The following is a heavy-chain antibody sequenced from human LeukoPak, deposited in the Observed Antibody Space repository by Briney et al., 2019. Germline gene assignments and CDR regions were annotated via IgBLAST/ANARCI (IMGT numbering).Heavy chain of an antibody. J-gene: IGHJ6*03. V-gene: IGHV4-59*12. CDR3: ARESGVLLWFGELNYYMDV. D-gene: IGHD3-10*01. CDR2: IYYSGST. CDR1: GGSISSYY. Sequence: PSETLSLTCTVSGGSISSYYWSWIRQPPGKGLEWIGYIYYSGSTNYNPSLKSRVTISVDTSKNQFSLKLSSVTAADTAVYYCARESGVLLWFGELNYYMDVWGKGTTVTISS.